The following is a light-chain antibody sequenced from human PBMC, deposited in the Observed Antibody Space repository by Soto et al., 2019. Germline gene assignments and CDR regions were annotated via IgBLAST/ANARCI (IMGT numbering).Light chain of an antibody. CDR1: SSDVGGYNY. V-gene: IGLV2-8*01. CDR3: TSYAGSNTVV. Sequence: QSALTQPPSASGSPGQSVTISCTGTSSDVGGYNYVSWYQQHPGKAPKLMIYEVTKRPSGVPDRFSGSKSGNTASLTVSGLQAEDEADYYCTSYAGSNTVVFGGGTKVT. CDR2: EVT. J-gene: IGLJ2*01.